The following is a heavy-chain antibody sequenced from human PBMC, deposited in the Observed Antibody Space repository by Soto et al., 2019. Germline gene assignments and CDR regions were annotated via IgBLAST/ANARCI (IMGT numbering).Heavy chain of an antibody. D-gene: IGHD6-19*01. CDR2: ISYDGSNK. V-gene: IGHV3-30-3*01. Sequence: QVQLVESGGGVVQPGRSLRLSCAASGFTFSSYAMHWVRQAPGKGLEWVAGISYDGSNKYYADSVKGRFTISRDNSKNTLYLQMNSLRAEDTAVYYCARDSRSSGWYNDDYWGQGTLFTVSS. CDR1: GFTFSSYA. J-gene: IGHJ4*02. CDR3: ARDSRSSGWYNDDY.